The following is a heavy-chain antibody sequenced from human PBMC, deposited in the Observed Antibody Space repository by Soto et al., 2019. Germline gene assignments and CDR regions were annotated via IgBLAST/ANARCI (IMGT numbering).Heavy chain of an antibody. CDR1: GGSISDNNW. CDR3: ARDIGVPGTRGFDY. CDR2: IYRSGTA. V-gene: IGHV4-4*02. D-gene: IGHD6-19*01. Sequence: QVQLQESGPGLVRPSGTLSLTCAVSGGSISDNNWWSWVRPPPGKVLEWIGEIYRSGTANYNPSLNSRVTISMDKSKNQISLHLDSVTAADSAVYYCARDIGVPGTRGFDYWGQGTLVTVSS. J-gene: IGHJ4*02.